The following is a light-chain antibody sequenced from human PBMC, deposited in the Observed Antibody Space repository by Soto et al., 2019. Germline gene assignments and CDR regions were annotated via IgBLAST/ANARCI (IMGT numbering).Light chain of an antibody. CDR2: DVS. Sequence: QSVLTQPASVSGSPGQSITISCTGTSSDVGGYNYVSWYQQHPGKAPKLMIYDVSNRPSGVSNRFSGSKSGNTASLTISGLQAEDEADYYCSSYTSSIYVFGTGTKLNVL. J-gene: IGLJ1*01. CDR3: SSYTSSIYV. CDR1: SSDVGGYNY. V-gene: IGLV2-14*01.